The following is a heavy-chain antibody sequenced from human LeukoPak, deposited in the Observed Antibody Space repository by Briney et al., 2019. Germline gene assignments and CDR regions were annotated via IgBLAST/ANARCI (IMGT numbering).Heavy chain of an antibody. CDR3: AKDIGIAVAGTGNFDY. J-gene: IGHJ4*02. V-gene: IGHV3-21*04. Sequence: GGSLRLSCAASGFTFSSYSMNWVRQAPGKGLEWASSISSSSSYIYYADSVKGRFTISRDNAKNSLYLQMNSLRTEDTALYYCAKDIGIAVAGTGNFDYWGQGTLVTVSS. CDR2: ISSSSSYI. D-gene: IGHD6-19*01. CDR1: GFTFSSYS.